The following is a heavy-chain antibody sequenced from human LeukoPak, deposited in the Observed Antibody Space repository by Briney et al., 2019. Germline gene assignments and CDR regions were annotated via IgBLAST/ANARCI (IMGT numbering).Heavy chain of an antibody. Sequence: PSETLSLTCTVCGGSISSYYWSWVRQPPGKGLEWVGYIYYSGSTNYNPSLKSRVTISVDTSKNQFSLKLSSVTAADTAVYYCARSNSYGYAYYYYYMDVWGKGTTVTVSS. CDR1: GGSISSYY. V-gene: IGHV4-59*01. CDR2: IYYSGST. J-gene: IGHJ6*03. D-gene: IGHD5-18*01. CDR3: ARSNSYGYAYYYYYMDV.